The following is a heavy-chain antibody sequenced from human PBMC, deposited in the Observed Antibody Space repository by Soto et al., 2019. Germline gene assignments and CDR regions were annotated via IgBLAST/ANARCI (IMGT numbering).Heavy chain of an antibody. Sequence: QLQLQESGPGLVKPSETLSLTCTVSGGSISSSIDYWGWIRQHPGKGLVWIGCIYYSGSTYYNPSLKSRVSICVDTSKNKFSLKLSAVTAADTAVYYWARDWDVYSSGWYGRYYFDYWGQGTLVTVSS. CDR1: GGSISSSIDY. V-gene: IGHV4-39*02. CDR2: IYYSGST. J-gene: IGHJ4*02. D-gene: IGHD6-19*01. CDR3: ARDWDVYSSGWYGRYYFDY.